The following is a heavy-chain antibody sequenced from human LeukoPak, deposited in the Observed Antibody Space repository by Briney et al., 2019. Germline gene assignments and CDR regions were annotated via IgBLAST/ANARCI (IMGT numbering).Heavy chain of an antibody. J-gene: IGHJ4*02. D-gene: IGHD6-6*01. Sequence: GGSLRLSCAASGFTLSSYSMNWVRQAPGKGLEWVSSISSSSSYIYYADSVKGRFTISRDNAKNSLYLQMNSLRAEDTAVYYCARDPAARWGVDYFDYWGQGTLVTVSS. CDR2: ISSSSSYI. CDR1: GFTLSSYS. CDR3: ARDPAARWGVDYFDY. V-gene: IGHV3-21*01.